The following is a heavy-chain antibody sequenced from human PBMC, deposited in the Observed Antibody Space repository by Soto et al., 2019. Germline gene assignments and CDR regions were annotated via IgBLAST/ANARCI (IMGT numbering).Heavy chain of an antibody. CDR1: GGSIRGYY. D-gene: IGHD2-2*01. V-gene: IGHV4-4*07. Sequence: SETLSLTCTVSGGSIRGYYWSWIRQPAGMGREWIGRMHTSGSTNYNPSLKSRVTISVDMSKNQISLKLTSVTAADTALYYCVRASMPKAHFDSWGQVTLVTVS. CDR3: VRASMPKAHFDS. CDR2: MHTSGST. J-gene: IGHJ4*02.